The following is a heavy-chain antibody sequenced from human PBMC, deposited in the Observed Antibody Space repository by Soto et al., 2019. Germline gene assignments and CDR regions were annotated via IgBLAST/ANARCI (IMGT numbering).Heavy chain of an antibody. CDR3: ARGLSSRLNCSGGSCYPPRGRYYYYYMDV. V-gene: IGHV1-8*01. CDR1: GYTFTSYD. Sequence: ASVKVSCKASGYTFTSYDINWVRQATGQGLEWMGWMNPNGGNTGYAQKFQGRVTMTRNTSISTAYMELSSLRSEDTAVYYCARGLSSRLNCSGGSCYPPRGRYYYYYMDVWGKGTTVTVSS. CDR2: MNPNGGNT. D-gene: IGHD2-15*01. J-gene: IGHJ6*03.